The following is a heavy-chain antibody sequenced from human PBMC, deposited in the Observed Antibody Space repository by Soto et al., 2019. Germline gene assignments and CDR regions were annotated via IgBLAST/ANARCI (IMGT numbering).Heavy chain of an antibody. CDR3: ARAGTTGTFTNWFAP. J-gene: IGHJ5*02. Sequence: QVQLVQSGAEVKKPGASLKVSCKASGYTFTGHCIHWVRQAPGQGLEWMGWINPSSGGTKYAEKSQGWVSMTRDTAISTAYMELRRLRSDDTAVYYCARAGTTGTFTNWFAPWGQGTRVTVSS. CDR2: INPSSGGT. V-gene: IGHV1-2*04. CDR1: GYTFTGHC. D-gene: IGHD4-17*01.